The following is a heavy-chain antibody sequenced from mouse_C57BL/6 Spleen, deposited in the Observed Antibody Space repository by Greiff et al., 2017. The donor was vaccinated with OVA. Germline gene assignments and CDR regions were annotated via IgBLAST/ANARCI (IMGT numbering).Heavy chain of an antibody. V-gene: IGHV5-17*01. CDR3: ARKDYGSSYGFAY. D-gene: IGHD1-1*01. CDR2: ISSGSSTI. CDR1: GFTFSDYG. J-gene: IGHJ3*01. Sequence: EVMLVESGGGLVKPGGSLKLSCAASGFTFSDYGMHWVRQAPEQGLEWVAYISSGSSTIYYADTVKGRFTISRDNAKNTLFLQMTSLRSEDTAMYYCARKDYGSSYGFAYWGQGTLVTVSA.